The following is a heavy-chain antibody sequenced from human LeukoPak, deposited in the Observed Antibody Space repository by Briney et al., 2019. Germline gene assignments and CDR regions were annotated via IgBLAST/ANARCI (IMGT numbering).Heavy chain of an antibody. Sequence: GGSLRLSCAASGFTFSDYYMSWIRQAPGKGLEWVSYISSSGSTIYYADSVKGRFTISRDNAKNSLYLQMNSLRAEDTAVYYCERSGYSSSWYSPVYYYYMDVWGKGTTVTVSS. V-gene: IGHV3-11*01. J-gene: IGHJ6*03. CDR2: ISSSGSTI. D-gene: IGHD6-13*01. CDR3: ERSGYSSSWYSPVYYYYMDV. CDR1: GFTFSDYY.